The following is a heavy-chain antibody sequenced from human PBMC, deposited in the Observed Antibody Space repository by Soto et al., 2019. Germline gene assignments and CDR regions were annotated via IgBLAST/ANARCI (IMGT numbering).Heavy chain of an antibody. D-gene: IGHD4-17*01. CDR1: GYTFTSYY. CDR3: ARINTVTTYIGY. Sequence: QVQLVQSGAEVKKPGASVKVSCKASGYTFTSYYMHWVRQAPGLGLEWMGIINPSGGSTSYAQKLQGGVTMTRDTSTSTVFMELSSLRSEDTAVYYCARINTVTTYIGYWGQGTLVTVSS. J-gene: IGHJ4*02. V-gene: IGHV1-46*01. CDR2: INPSGGST.